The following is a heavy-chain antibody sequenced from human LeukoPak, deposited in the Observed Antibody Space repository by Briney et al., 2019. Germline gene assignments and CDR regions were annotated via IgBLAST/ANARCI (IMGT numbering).Heavy chain of an antibody. CDR1: GFTFSSYS. D-gene: IGHD6-19*01. Sequence: KPGGSLRLSCAASGFTFSSYSMNWVRQAPGKGLEWVSSISSSSYIYYADSVKGRFTISRDNAKNSLYLQMNSLRAEDTAVYYCARGAPQYSSGWPYYFDYWGQGTLVTVSS. CDR3: ARGAPQYSSGWPYYFDY. V-gene: IGHV3-21*01. CDR2: ISSSSYI. J-gene: IGHJ4*02.